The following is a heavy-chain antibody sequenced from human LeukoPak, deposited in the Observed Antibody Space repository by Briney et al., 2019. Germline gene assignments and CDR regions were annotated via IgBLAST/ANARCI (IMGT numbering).Heavy chain of an antibody. CDR2: ISSSSSYI. D-gene: IGHD3-10*01. Sequence: GGSLRLSCAASGFTFTSYSMNWVRQAPGKGLEWVSSISSSSSYIYYADSVKGRFTISRDNAKNSLYLQMNSLRAEDTAVYYCAKKNLESGNWFDPWGQGTLVTVSS. CDR1: GFTFTSYS. V-gene: IGHV3-21*01. J-gene: IGHJ5*02. CDR3: AKKNLESGNWFDP.